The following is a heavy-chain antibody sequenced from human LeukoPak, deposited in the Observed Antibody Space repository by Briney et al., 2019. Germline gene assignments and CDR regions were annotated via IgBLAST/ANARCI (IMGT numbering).Heavy chain of an antibody. CDR3: ARDRWGSSGYFGY. V-gene: IGHV3-53*01. J-gene: IGHJ4*02. Sequence: GGSLRLSCAASGFTVSSNYMSWVRQAPGKGLGWVSVIYSGGSTYYADSVKGRFTISRDNSKNTLYLQMNSLRAEDTAVYYCARDRWGSSGYFGYWGQGTLVTVSS. D-gene: IGHD3-22*01. CDR1: GFTVSSNY. CDR2: IYSGGST.